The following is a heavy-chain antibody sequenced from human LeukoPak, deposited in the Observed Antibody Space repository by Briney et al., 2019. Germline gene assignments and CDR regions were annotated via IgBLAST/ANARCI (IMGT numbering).Heavy chain of an antibody. J-gene: IGHJ4*02. V-gene: IGHV5-51*01. CDR3: ARLTSSWSFDY. D-gene: IGHD6-13*01. CDR1: GYSFTNYW. Sequence: GESLKISCTGSGYSFTNYWIAWVRQMPGKGLEWMGIISPDGSDTRYSPSFQGQVTISADKSITTAYLQWSSLKASDTAMYYCARLTSSWSFDYWGQGTLVTVSS. CDR2: ISPDGSDT.